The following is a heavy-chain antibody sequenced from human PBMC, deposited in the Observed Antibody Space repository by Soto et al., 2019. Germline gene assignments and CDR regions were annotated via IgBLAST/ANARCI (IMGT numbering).Heavy chain of an antibody. CDR3: ARVSVLAYCSGGSCSPVYYYYGMDV. D-gene: IGHD2-15*01. CDR1: GGSISSGDYY. J-gene: IGHJ6*02. Sequence: SETLSLTCTVSGGSISSGDYYWSWIRQPPGKGLEWIGYIYYSGSTYYNPSLKSRVTISVDTSKNQFSLKLSSVTAADTAVYYCARVSVLAYCSGGSCSPVYYYYGMDVWGQGTTVTVSS. V-gene: IGHV4-30-4*01. CDR2: IYYSGST.